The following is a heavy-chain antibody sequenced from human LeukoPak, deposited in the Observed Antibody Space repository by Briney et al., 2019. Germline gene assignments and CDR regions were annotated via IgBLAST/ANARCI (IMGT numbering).Heavy chain of an antibody. J-gene: IGHJ2*01. D-gene: IGHD2-2*01. CDR1: GFTFSSYW. Sequence: PGGSLRLSCAASGFTFSSYWMSWVRQAPGKGLEWVANIKQDGSEKYYVDSVKGRFTISRDNAKNSLYLQMNSLRAEDTAVYYCARDGLDCSSTSCYPGGLPLNWYFDLWGRGTLVTVSS. V-gene: IGHV3-7*01. CDR2: IKQDGSEK. CDR3: ARDGLDCSSTSCYPGGLPLNWYFDL.